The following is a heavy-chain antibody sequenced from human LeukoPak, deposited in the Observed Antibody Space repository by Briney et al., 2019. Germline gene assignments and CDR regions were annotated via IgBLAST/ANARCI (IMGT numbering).Heavy chain of an antibody. Sequence: GRSLRLSCAASGFTFSNYGMHWVRLAPGKGLEWVAVISRDGSDKYYADSVKGRFTISRDNSKNTLYLQMNSLRAEDTAVYYCPARYFDYWGQGTLVTVSS. CDR1: GFTFSNYG. D-gene: IGHD3-9*01. CDR3: PARYFDY. CDR2: ISRDGSDK. J-gene: IGHJ4*02. V-gene: IGHV3-30*03.